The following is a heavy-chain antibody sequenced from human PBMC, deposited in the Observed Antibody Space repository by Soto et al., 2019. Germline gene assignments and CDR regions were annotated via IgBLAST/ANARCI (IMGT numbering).Heavy chain of an antibody. CDR3: VKERYAQLWLEDYGMDV. Sequence: QVQLVESGGGVVQPGRSLRLSCAASGFTFSSYGIHWVRQAPGKGLEWVALISYDGTDKYYADSVKGRFTISRDNSKNTLYLQMSSLRPEDKAVYYCVKERYAQLWLEDYGMDVWGQGTTVTV. CDR2: ISYDGTDK. CDR1: GFTFSSYG. J-gene: IGHJ6*02. D-gene: IGHD5-18*01. V-gene: IGHV3-30*18.